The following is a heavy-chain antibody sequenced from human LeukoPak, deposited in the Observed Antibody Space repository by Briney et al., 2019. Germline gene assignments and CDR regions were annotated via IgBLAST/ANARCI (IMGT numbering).Heavy chain of an antibody. V-gene: IGHV3-11*05. D-gene: IGHD3-10*01. CDR1: EFPFSDYY. Sequence: PGGSLRLSCAASEFPFSDYYMSWIRQAPGKGLEWVSYISSSSSYTNYADSVKGRFTISRDNAKNSLYLQMNSLRAEDTAVYYCAKDLIARVRGSPMDVWGQGTRVIVSS. J-gene: IGHJ6*02. CDR2: ISSSSSYT. CDR3: AKDLIARVRGSPMDV.